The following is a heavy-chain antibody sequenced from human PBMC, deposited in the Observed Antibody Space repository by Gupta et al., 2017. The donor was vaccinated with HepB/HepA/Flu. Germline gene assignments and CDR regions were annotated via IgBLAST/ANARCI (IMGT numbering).Heavy chain of an antibody. J-gene: IGHJ4*02. Sequence: EVQLVQSGAEVKKPGESLKISCKGSGYSFTSYWIGWVRQMPGKGMAWSGIIYPGDSDTRYSPSVQGQVTMSADKSTSTAYLQWSRLKASDTAMYYCARHVRGYDPYDFDYGGQGTLVTVSS. CDR3: ARHVRGYDPYDFDY. CDR1: GYSFTSYW. V-gene: IGHV5-51*01. CDR2: IYPGDSDT. D-gene: IGHD5-12*01.